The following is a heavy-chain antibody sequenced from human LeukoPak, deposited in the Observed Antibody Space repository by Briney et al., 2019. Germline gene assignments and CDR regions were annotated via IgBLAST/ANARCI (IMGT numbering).Heavy chain of an antibody. D-gene: IGHD6-13*01. CDR1: GGTFSIYA. J-gene: IGHJ2*01. CDR3: IAAAGTAKDWYFDL. Sequence: SVKVSCKASGGTFSIYAISWVRQAPGQGLEWMGGIIPIFGTTNYAQKFQGRVTITADESTSTDYMELSSLRSEDTAVYYCIAAAGTAKDWYFDLWGRGTLVTVSS. CDR2: IIPIFGTT. V-gene: IGHV1-69*01.